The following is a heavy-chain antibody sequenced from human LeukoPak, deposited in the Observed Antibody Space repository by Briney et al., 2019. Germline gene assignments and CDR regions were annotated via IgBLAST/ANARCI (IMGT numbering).Heavy chain of an antibody. CDR3: ARRNGYNAGALDFDY. V-gene: IGHV5-51*01. Sequence: GESLKISCKGSGYSFTSYWIGWVRQMPGKGLEWMGIIYPGDSDTAYSPSFQGQVTISADKSISTAYLQWSSLKASDTAMYYCARRNGYNAGALDFDYWGQGTLVTVSS. CDR2: IYPGDSDT. CDR1: GYSFTSYW. D-gene: IGHD5-24*01. J-gene: IGHJ4*02.